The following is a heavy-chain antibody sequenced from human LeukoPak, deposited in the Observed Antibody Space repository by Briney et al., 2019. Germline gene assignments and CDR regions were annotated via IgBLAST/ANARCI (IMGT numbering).Heavy chain of an antibody. CDR2: IVHSGSS. D-gene: IGHD3-16*01. CDR3: ARGNSMITFGGSPDPWI. Sequence: SETLSLTCAVSGGSINNNDWWNWWSWVRQPPGKGLEWIGEIVHSGSSNYNPSLKSRVTISVDTSKNQFSLKLSSVTAADTAVYYCARGNSMITFGGSPDPWIWGQGTLVTVSS. CDR1: GGSINNNDWWNW. V-gene: IGHV4-4*02. J-gene: IGHJ4*02.